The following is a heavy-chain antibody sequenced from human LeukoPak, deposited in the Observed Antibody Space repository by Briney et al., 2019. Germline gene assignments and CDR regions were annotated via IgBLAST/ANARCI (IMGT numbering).Heavy chain of an antibody. CDR3: ARETPSRYFDY. Sequence: ASVKVSCKASGYTFTSHDINWVRQATGQGLEWMGWMNPNSGNTGYAQKFQGRISMTRNTSISTAYMELSSLRSEDTAVYYCARETPSRYFDYWGQGTLVTVSS. J-gene: IGHJ4*02. D-gene: IGHD4-23*01. CDR2: MNPNSGNT. V-gene: IGHV1-8*01. CDR1: GYTFTSHD.